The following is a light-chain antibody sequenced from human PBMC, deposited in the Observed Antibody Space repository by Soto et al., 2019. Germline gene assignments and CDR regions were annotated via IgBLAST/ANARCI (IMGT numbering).Light chain of an antibody. CDR2: DVS. CDR1: SSDVGGYDY. Sequence: QSVLTQPASVSGSPGQSITISCTGSSSDVGGYDYVSWYQQFPGKAPKLMIYDVSNRPSGVSNRFSGSKSGNTASLTISGLQSEDEAHYYCSSYTSSSTVVFGGGTKLTVL. V-gene: IGLV2-14*01. J-gene: IGLJ2*01. CDR3: SSYTSSSTVV.